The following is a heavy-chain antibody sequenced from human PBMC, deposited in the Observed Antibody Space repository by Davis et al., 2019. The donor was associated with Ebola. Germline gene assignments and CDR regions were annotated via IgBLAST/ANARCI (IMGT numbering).Heavy chain of an antibody. Sequence: PGGSLRLSCAASGFTFSSYSMNWVRQAPGKGLEWVSSISSSSSYIYYADSVKGRFTISRDNAKNSLYLQMNSLRAEDTAVYYCAHSSSSGGGFDYWGQGTLVTVSS. CDR3: AHSSSSGGGFDY. V-gene: IGHV3-21*01. D-gene: IGHD6-6*01. CDR1: GFTFSSYS. J-gene: IGHJ4*02. CDR2: ISSSSSYI.